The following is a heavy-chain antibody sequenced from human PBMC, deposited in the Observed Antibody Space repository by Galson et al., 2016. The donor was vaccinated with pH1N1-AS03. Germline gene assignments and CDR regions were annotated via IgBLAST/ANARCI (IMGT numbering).Heavy chain of an antibody. CDR2: IISNGSGT. J-gene: IGHJ4*02. D-gene: IGHD3-16*01. V-gene: IGHV3-74*01. CDR1: GFTFSDNW. CDR3: AKYYRVSYIDS. Sequence: SLRPSCAASGFTFSDNWMHWVRQAPGKGLEWVSRIISNGSGTNYADSVKGRFTTSRDNARNTLYLQMNSLRAEDTAVYYCAKYYRVSYIDSWGQGTLVTVSS.